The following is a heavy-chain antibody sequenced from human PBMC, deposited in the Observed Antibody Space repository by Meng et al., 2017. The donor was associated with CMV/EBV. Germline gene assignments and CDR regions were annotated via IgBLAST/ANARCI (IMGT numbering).Heavy chain of an antibody. CDR3: ARGGLTTEEGYYYYYGMDA. J-gene: IGHJ6*02. D-gene: IGHD4-11*01. V-gene: IGHV3-66*02. Sequence: GESLKISCAASGFTVSSNYMSWVRQAPGKGLEWVSVIYSGGSTYYADSVKGRFTISRDNSKNTLYLQMNSLRAEDTAVYYCARGGLTTEEGYYYYYGMDAWGQGTTVTVSS. CDR2: IYSGGST. CDR1: GFTVSSNY.